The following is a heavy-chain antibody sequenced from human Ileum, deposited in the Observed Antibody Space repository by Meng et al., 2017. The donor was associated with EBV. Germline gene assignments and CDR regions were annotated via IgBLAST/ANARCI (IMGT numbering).Heavy chain of an antibody. Sequence: QVQLQQWGAGPLKPSGTLSLTCGVYGGSFSNYYWTWIRQPPGKGLEWIGEISHTGTTKYNPSLKNRVTISLDTSNNQFSLNLNSVTAADTALYYCARYGTCGANSFYCFDPWGQGTLVTVSS. CDR3: ARYGTCGANSFYCFDP. J-gene: IGHJ5*02. V-gene: IGHV4-34*01. CDR1: GGSFSNYY. CDR2: ISHTGTT. D-gene: IGHD4-23*01.